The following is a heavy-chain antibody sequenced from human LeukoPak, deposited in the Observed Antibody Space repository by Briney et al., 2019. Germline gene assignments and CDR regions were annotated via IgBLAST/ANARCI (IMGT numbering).Heavy chain of an antibody. V-gene: IGHV4-31*03. CDR3: ARGIVVVPAAMCNWFDP. CDR2: IYYSGST. CDR1: GGSISSGGYY. D-gene: IGHD2-2*01. J-gene: IGHJ5*02. Sequence: SQTLSLTCTVSGGSISSGGYYWSWIRQHPGKGLEWIGYIYYSGSTYYNPSLKSRVTISVDTSKNPFSLKLSSVTAADTAVYYCARGIVVVPAAMCNWFDPWGQGTLVTVSS.